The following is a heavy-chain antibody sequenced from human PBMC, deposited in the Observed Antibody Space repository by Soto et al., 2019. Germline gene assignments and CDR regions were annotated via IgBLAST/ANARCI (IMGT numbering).Heavy chain of an antibody. D-gene: IGHD5-18*01. V-gene: IGHV4-30-4*01. J-gene: IGHJ6*02. CDR3: ARALIQLWPHYYYGMDV. CDR1: GGSIGSGDYY. CDR2: IYYSGTT. Sequence: PSETLSLTCTVSGGSIGSGDYYWSWIRQPPGKGLEWIGYIYYSGTTYYNPSLKSRVTISVDTSKNQFSLKVNSVTAADTAVYYCARALIQLWPHYYYGMDVWGQGTTVTVSS.